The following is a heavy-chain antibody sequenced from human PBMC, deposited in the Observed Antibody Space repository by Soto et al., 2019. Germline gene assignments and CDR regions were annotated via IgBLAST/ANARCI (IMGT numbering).Heavy chain of an antibody. D-gene: IGHD3-10*01. CDR3: ARYASQYYYGSGSYPYNWFDP. V-gene: IGHV5-51*01. J-gene: IGHJ5*02. CDR2: IYPGDSDT. Sequence: GESLKSAGKGSGYSFTIYCIGWVRQMPWKGLEWMGIIYPGDSDTRYSPSFQGQVTISADKSISTAYLQWSSLKASDTAMYYCARYASQYYYGSGSYPYNWFDPWGQGTLVTVSS. CDR1: GYSFTIYC.